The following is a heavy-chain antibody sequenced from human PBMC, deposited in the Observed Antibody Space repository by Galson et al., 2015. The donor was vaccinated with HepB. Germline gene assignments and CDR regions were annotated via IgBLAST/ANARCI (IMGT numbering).Heavy chain of an antibody. Sequence: LSLTCAVYGGSFSGYYWSWIRQPPGKGLEWIGEINHSGSTNYNPSLKSRVTISVDTSKNQFSLKLSSVTAADTAVYYCARGRGPAAAWDRASTYFDYWGQGTLVTVSS. CDR1: GGSFSGYY. CDR3: ARGRGPAAAWDRASTYFDY. CDR2: INHSGST. J-gene: IGHJ4*02. V-gene: IGHV4-34*01. D-gene: IGHD6-13*01.